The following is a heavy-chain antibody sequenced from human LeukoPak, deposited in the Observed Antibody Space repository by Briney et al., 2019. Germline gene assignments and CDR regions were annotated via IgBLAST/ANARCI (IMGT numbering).Heavy chain of an antibody. D-gene: IGHD3-10*01. CDR2: ISSSSSTI. CDR1: GFTFSSYS. Sequence: PGGSLRLSCAASGFTFSSYSMNWVRQAPGKGLEWVSYISSSSSTIYYADSVKGRFTISRDNAKNSLYLQMNSLRAEDTAVYYCARGYYGSGSYYTRRYFDYWGQGTLVTVSS. CDR3: ARGYYGSGSYYTRRYFDY. J-gene: IGHJ4*02. V-gene: IGHV3-48*04.